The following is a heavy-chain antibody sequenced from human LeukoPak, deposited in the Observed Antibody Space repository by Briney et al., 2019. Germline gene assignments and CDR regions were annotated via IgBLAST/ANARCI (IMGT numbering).Heavy chain of an antibody. D-gene: IGHD3-22*01. CDR3: AKSYYYDSSGYYLDY. CDR2: IYYSGST. J-gene: IGHJ4*02. V-gene: IGHV4-59*04. CDR1: GGSISSYY. Sequence: SETLSLTCTVSGGSISSYYWSWIRQPPGKGLEWIGYIYYSGSTYYNPSLKSRVTISVDTSKNQFSLKLSSVTAADTAVYYCAKSYYYDSSGYYLDYWGQGTLVTVSS.